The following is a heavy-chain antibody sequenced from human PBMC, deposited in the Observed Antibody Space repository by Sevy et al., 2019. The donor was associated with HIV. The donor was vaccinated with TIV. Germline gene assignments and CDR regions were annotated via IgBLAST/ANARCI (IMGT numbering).Heavy chain of an antibody. Sequence: ASVKVSCKASGGTFSDFGFHWVRQAPGQGLEWMGGIIPIFGTPNYAQQFLGRVTIIADESTSPVYMELNRLTSDYTAVYYCATSGTTGTTSHFGYWGQGTLVTVSS. J-gene: IGHJ4*02. CDR3: ATSGTTGTTSHFGY. V-gene: IGHV1-69*13. CDR2: IIPIFGTP. CDR1: GGTFSDFG. D-gene: IGHD1-1*01.